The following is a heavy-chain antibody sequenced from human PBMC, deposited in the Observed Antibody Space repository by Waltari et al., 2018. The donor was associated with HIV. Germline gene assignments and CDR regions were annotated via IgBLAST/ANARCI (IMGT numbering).Heavy chain of an antibody. D-gene: IGHD3-22*01. V-gene: IGHV4-61*02. Sequence: QVQLQESGPGLVKPSQTLSLTCTVSGGSISSGNYYWSWIRQPAGKGLEWIGRIFGSGGTNYNPSLKGRVTIAVETSKNQFSLRLSSLTAADTAVYFCARGIDDSTGYMKNGFDYWGQGTLVTVSS. CDR3: ARGIDDSTGYMKNGFDY. CDR1: GGSISSGNYY. J-gene: IGHJ4*02. CDR2: IFGSGGT.